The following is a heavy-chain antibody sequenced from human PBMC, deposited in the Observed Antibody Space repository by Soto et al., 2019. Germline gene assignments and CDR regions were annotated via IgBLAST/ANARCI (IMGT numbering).Heavy chain of an antibody. D-gene: IGHD6-19*01. J-gene: IGHJ4*02. V-gene: IGHV1-58*01. Sequence: SVKVSCKASGFTFTSSAVQWVRQARGQRLEWIGWIVVGSGNTNYAQKFQERVTMTRDTSINTAYMELSSLRSEDTAVYYCARDLGYSSGLTDWGQGTLVTVSS. CDR3: ARDLGYSSGLTD. CDR2: IVVGSGNT. CDR1: GFTFTSSA.